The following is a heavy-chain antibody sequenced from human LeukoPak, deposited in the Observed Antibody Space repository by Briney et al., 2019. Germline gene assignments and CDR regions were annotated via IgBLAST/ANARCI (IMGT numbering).Heavy chain of an antibody. D-gene: IGHD2-21*02. V-gene: IGHV4-4*07. J-gene: IGHJ4*02. CDR1: GGSISSYY. CDR3: ARDSPKNCGGDCYRFDY. CDR2: IYTNGST. Sequence: SETLSLTCTVSGGSISSYYWSWIRQPAGKGLEWIGRIYTNGSTNCNPSLKSRVTMSVDTSKNQFSLKLSSVTAADTAVYYCARDSPKNCGGDCYRFDYWGQGTLVTVSS.